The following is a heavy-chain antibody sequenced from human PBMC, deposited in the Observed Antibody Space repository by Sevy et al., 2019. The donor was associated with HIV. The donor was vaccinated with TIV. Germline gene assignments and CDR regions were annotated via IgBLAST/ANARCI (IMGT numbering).Heavy chain of an antibody. CDR2: IKSEIDGGAI. CDR3: ITDPGYRGYDEEVINYYYYGMDV. J-gene: IGHJ6*02. D-gene: IGHD5-12*01. CDR1: GFTFSSAW. V-gene: IGHV3-15*01. Sequence: GGSLRLSCAASGFTFSSAWMSWVRQAPGKGLEWVGRIKSEIDGGAIDYAAPVKGRFSISREDSKKTVYLQMNSLKTEDTAVYYGITDPGYRGYDEEVINYYYYGMDVWGQGTTVTVSS.